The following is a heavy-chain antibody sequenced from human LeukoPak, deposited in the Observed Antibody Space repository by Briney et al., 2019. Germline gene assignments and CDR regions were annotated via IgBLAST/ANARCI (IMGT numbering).Heavy chain of an antibody. J-gene: IGHJ6*02. Sequence: VASVKVSCKASGYTFTGYYMHWVRQAPGQGLEWMGWINPNSGGTNYAQKFQGRVTITADKSTSTAYMELSSLRSEDTAVYYCARCYYDSSSYYLDVWGQGTTVTVSS. CDR2: INPNSGGT. CDR1: GYTFTGYY. CDR3: ARCYYDSSSYYLDV. D-gene: IGHD3-22*01. V-gene: IGHV1-2*02.